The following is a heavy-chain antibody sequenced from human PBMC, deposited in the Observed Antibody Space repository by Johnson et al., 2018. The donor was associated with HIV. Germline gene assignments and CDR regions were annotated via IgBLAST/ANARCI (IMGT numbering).Heavy chain of an antibody. J-gene: IGHJ3*02. CDR3: ARARAGDAFDI. D-gene: IGHD6-13*01. CDR2: IYSGGST. Sequence: MLLVESGGGLVQPGGSLRLSCAASGFTVSSNYMSWVRQAPGKGLEWVSVIYSGGSTYYADSVKGRFTISRDNSKNTLYLQMNSLRAEDTAVYYCARARAGDAFDIWGQGTMVTVSS. V-gene: IGHV3-53*01. CDR1: GFTVSSNY.